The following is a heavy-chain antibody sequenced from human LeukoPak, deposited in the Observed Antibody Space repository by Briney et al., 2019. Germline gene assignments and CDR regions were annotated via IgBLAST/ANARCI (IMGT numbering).Heavy chain of an antibody. V-gene: IGHV1-24*01. CDR3: ATARGHPMTLGY. CDR1: GYTLTELS. D-gene: IGHD4/OR15-4a*01. J-gene: IGHJ4*02. CDR2: FDPEDGET. Sequence: VASVKVSCKVSGYTLTELSMHWVRQAPGKGLEWMGGFDPEDGETIYAQKFQGRVTMTEDTSTDTAYMELSSLRSEDTAVYYCATARGHPMTLGYWGQGTLVTVSS.